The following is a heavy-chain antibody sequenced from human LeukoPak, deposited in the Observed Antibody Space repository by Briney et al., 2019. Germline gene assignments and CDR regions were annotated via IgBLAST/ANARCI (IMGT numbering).Heavy chain of an antibody. CDR2: FYYSGST. D-gene: IGHD3-3*01. V-gene: IGHV4-39*01. Sequence: SETLSLTCTVSGGSISSSSYYWGWIRQPPGKGLEWIGSFYYSGSTYYNPSLKSRVTISVDTSKNQFSLKLSSVTAADTAVYYCARSTPFLLWSGSHFDYWGQGTLVTVSS. CDR3: ARSTPFLLWSGSHFDY. CDR1: GGSISSSSYY. J-gene: IGHJ4*02.